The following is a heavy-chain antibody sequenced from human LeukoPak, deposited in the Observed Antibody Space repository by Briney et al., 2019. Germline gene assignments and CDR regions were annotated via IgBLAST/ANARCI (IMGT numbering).Heavy chain of an antibody. Sequence: ASVKVSCKASGGTFSSYAISWVRQAPGQGLEWMGRIIPILGIANYAQKFQGRVTITADKSTSTAYMELRSLRSDDTAVYYCARDREDFWSRSNPQYWGQGTLVTVSS. J-gene: IGHJ4*02. CDR2: IIPILGIA. V-gene: IGHV1-69*04. CDR3: ARDREDFWSRSNPQY. CDR1: GGTFSSYA. D-gene: IGHD3-3*01.